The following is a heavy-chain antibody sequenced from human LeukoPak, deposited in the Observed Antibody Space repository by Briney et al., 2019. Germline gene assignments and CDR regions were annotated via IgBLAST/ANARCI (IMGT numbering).Heavy chain of an antibody. J-gene: IGHJ5*02. CDR3: ARQHIVVVTAIPSRWFDP. CDR2: NYYSGST. D-gene: IGHD2-21*02. V-gene: IGHV4-39*01. Sequence: SETLSLTCTVSGGSISSSSYYWGCIRQPPGKGLGWIGSNYYSGSTYYNPSLKSRVTISVDTSKNQFSLKLSSVTAADTAVYYCARQHIVVVTAIPSRWFDPWGQGTLVTVSS. CDR1: GGSISSSSYY.